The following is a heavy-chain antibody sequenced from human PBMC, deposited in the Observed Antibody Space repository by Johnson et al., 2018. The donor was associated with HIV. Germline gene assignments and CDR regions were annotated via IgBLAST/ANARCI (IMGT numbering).Heavy chain of an antibody. V-gene: IGHV3-23*04. CDR1: GFKYAA. CDR2: TPGGDGGT. Sequence: VQLVESGGGLVQPGGSLRVSCAASGFKYAASGLAFSNYAVNWVSHTPGGDGGTSFADSVRGRYIISRDNSKNTLYLQMNSLRAEDTAVYYCARGIPNLPITGTRGFDIWGQGTMVTVSS. CDR3: ARGIPNLPITGTRGFDI. J-gene: IGHJ3*02. D-gene: IGHD1-20*01.